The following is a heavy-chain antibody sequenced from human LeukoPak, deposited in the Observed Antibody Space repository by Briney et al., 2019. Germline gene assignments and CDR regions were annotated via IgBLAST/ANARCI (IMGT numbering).Heavy chain of an antibody. V-gene: IGHV4-59*08. CDR3: TRHFSVTMIRD. D-gene: IGHD3-10*01. CDR2: VSNGGAT. CDR1: GASTRLNY. Sequence: SETLSLTCSVSGASTRLNYWSWVRQPPGKGLEWIGYVSNGGATDYNPSLQGRVTMSVDTSKNHFYLALTSVTAADTAIYFCTRHFSVTMIRDWGQGIVITVSS. J-gene: IGHJ1*01.